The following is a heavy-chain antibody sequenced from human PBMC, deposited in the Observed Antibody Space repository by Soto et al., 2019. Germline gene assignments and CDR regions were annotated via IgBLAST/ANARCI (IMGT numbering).Heavy chain of an antibody. J-gene: IGHJ4*02. V-gene: IGHV4-59*08. CDR2: IYYSGGT. CDR3: ARRYGDYFDF. CDR1: GGSISSYY. D-gene: IGHD4-17*01. Sequence: PSETLSLTCTVSGGSISSYYWSWIRQPPGKGLEWIGYIYYSGGTNYNPSLKSRVTISVATSKNQFSLKLSSATAADTAVYYCARRYGDYFDFWGQGTLVTVSS.